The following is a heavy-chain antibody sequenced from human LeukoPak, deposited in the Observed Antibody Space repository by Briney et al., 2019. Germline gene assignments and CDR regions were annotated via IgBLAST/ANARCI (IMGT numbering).Heavy chain of an antibody. D-gene: IGHD6-25*01. J-gene: IGHJ6*03. Sequence: GGSLRLSCAASGFTFSNYWMHGVRQGPGKGLVWVSRINVDGSTTHYADSVKGRFTISRTNAKNTLYRQLTGLRAEDTAVYYCARVMISGQRHMDVWGKGTTVTVSS. CDR3: ARVMISGQRHMDV. V-gene: IGHV3-74*01. CDR2: INVDGSTT. CDR1: GFTFSNYW.